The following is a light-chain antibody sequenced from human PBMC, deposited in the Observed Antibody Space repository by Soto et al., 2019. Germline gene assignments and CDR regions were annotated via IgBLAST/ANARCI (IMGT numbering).Light chain of an antibody. Sequence: EIVLTQSPATLSVSPGERATLSCGASQSVSSYLAWYQQKPGQAPRLLIYGASTRATGIPARFSGSGSGTEFTLTISSLQSEDFAVYYCQQYNNWPPLTFGGGTKVDIK. CDR2: GAS. V-gene: IGKV3-15*01. CDR3: QQYNNWPPLT. J-gene: IGKJ4*01. CDR1: QSVSSY.